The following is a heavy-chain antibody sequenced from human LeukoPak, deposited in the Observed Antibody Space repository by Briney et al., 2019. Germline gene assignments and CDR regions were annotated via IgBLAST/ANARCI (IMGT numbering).Heavy chain of an antibody. J-gene: IGHJ6*02. V-gene: IGHV4-39*01. CDR2: IYYSGST. Sequence: NASETLSLTCTVSAGSISSSSYYWGWIRQPPGKGLEWIGSIYYSGSTYYNPSLKSRVTISVDTSKNQFSLKLSSVTAADTAVYYCASGTTVDGMDVWGQGTTVTVSS. CDR1: AGSISSSSYY. CDR3: ASGTTVDGMDV. D-gene: IGHD4-17*01.